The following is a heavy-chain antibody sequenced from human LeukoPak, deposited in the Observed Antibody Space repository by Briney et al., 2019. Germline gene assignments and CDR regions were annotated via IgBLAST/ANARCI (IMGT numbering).Heavy chain of an antibody. CDR1: GFTFSIYA. CDR3: AKGRGNSAFYYHDD. V-gene: IGHV3-23*01. CDR2: ISGSGGNT. D-gene: IGHD2/OR15-2a*01. J-gene: IGHJ4*02. Sequence: GGSLRLSCAASGFTFSIYAMSWVRQAPGKGLECVSGISGSGGNTYYADSVKGRFTISRDNSKNTLNLQMNSLRAEDTAVYYCAKGRGNSAFYYHDDWGQGTLVTVSS.